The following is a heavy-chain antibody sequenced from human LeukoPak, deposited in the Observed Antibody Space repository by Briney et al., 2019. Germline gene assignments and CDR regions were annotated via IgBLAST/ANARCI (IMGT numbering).Heavy chain of an antibody. CDR2: ISGSGGST. Sequence: GGSLRLSCAASGFTFSSYAMSWVRQAPGKGLEWVSAISGSGGSTYYADSVKGRFTISRDNSKNTLYLQMNSLRAEDTAVYYCAKWGYCSSTSCHFDYWGQGTLVTVPS. CDR1: GFTFSSYA. V-gene: IGHV3-23*01. D-gene: IGHD2-2*01. CDR3: AKWGYCSSTSCHFDY. J-gene: IGHJ4*02.